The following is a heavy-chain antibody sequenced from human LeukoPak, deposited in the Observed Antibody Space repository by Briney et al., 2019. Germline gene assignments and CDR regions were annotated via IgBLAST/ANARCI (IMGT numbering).Heavy chain of an antibody. CDR2: IRGTGTST. CDR1: GFTFSSYG. CDR3: AKSGTTSGWYYYYYYMDV. J-gene: IGHJ6*03. Sequence: GGSLRLSCAGSGFTFSSYGMSWVRQAPGKGLEWVSAIRGTGTSTYYADSVKGRFTISRDNSKNTLYLQMNSLRAEDTAVYYCAKSGTTSGWYYYYYYMDVWGKGTTVTIS. D-gene: IGHD6-19*01. V-gene: IGHV3-23*01.